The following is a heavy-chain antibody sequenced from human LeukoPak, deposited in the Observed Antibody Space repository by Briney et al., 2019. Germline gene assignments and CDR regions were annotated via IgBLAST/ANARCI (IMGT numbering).Heavy chain of an antibody. Sequence: SETLSLTCPVSGDSTSTTNYYWGWFRKPQGKGREWIGIIYYSGITHYNPSLKSRVTILVDTSKNQFSLKLSSVTDADTAVYYCARVRRSLNWFDSWGQGTLVTVSS. CDR3: ARVRRSLNWFDS. CDR2: IYYSGIT. CDR1: GDSTSTTNYY. D-gene: IGHD3-3*01. V-gene: IGHV4-39*01. J-gene: IGHJ5*01.